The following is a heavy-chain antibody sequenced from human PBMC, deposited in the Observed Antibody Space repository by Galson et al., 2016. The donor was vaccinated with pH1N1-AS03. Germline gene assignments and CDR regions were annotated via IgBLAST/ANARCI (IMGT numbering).Heavy chain of an antibody. J-gene: IGHJ3*02. V-gene: IGHV1-18*04. CDR1: GYTFSTYG. CDR2: ISGYDDDT. CDR3: ARDRGFRPDTFDI. Sequence: SVKVSCKASGYTFSTYGVSWVRQAPGQGLEWMGWISGYDDDTNYAQNVSGRVTMTTDKSTSTVYRELRSLRSDDTAVYYGARDRGFRPDTFDIWGQVTWVTVSS. D-gene: IGHD2-15*01.